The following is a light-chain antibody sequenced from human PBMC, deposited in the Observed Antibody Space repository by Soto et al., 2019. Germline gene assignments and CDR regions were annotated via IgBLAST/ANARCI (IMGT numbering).Light chain of an antibody. V-gene: IGLV2-14*01. CDR2: EVS. Sequence: QSVLTQPASVYGSPGQSITISCTGTSSDIGGYNYVSWYQQHPGKVPKLMIFEVSNRPSGVSYRFSGSKSGNTASLTISGLQAEDEADYYCSSYTGSSTLYVFGTGTKVTVL. CDR3: SSYTGSSTLYV. CDR1: SSDIGGYNY. J-gene: IGLJ1*01.